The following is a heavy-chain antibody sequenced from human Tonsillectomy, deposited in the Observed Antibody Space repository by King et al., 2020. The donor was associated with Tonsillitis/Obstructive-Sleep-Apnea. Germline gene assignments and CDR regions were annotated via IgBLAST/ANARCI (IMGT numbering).Heavy chain of an antibody. J-gene: IGHJ3*02. D-gene: IGHD7-27*01. CDR1: GFTFSRYN. CDR2: ISSTGSYI. CDR3: ARDPSWGLGAFDI. Sequence: EQLVESGGGLVKPGGSLRLSCAVSGFTFSRYNMNWVRQAPGKGLEWVSLISSTGSYIYYSDSVKGRFTISRDNAKNSLYLQMNSLRAEDTAVYYCARDPSWGLGAFDIWGQGTMVTVSS. V-gene: IGHV3-21*01.